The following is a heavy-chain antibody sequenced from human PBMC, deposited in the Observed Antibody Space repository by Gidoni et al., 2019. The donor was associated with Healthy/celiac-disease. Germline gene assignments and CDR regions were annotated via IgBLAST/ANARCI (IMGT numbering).Heavy chain of an antibody. CDR2: INSDESST. Sequence: EVQLVESGGGLVQPGGSLRLSCAASGFTFSSSWMHWVRQAPGKGLVWVSRINSDESSTSYADSVKGRFTISRDNAKNTLYLQMNSLRAEDTAVYYCARVSSGWSGGGYYYYGMDVWGQGTTVTVSS. D-gene: IGHD6-19*01. CDR3: ARVSSGWSGGGYYYYGMDV. V-gene: IGHV3-74*01. J-gene: IGHJ6*02. CDR1: GFTFSSSW.